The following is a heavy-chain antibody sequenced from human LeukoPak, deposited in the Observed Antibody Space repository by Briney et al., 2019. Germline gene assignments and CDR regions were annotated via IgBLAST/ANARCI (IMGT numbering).Heavy chain of an antibody. CDR1: GASISTYF. V-gene: IGHV4-4*07. CDR3: AKTHCGGGSCDKFDS. CDR2: VYASATT. D-gene: IGHD2-21*01. J-gene: IGHJ5*01. Sequence: PSATLSLTCTVSGASISTYFWSWIRQPAGKRMEWIGSVYASATTYYNPSLRSRVTLSIDTYKNQFSLSLNSVTAADTAVYYCAKTHCGGGSCDKFDSWGQGILVTVSS.